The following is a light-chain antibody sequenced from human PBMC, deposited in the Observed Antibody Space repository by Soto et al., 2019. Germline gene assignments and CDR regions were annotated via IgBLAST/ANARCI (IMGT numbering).Light chain of an antibody. CDR1: NIGSKS. CDR3: QVWDSSSDLLV. Sequence: SYELTQPPSVSVAPGKTARITCGGNNIGSKSGHWYQQKPGQAPVLVIYYDSHRPSGIPERFSGSNSGNTATLTISRVEAGDEADYYCQVWDSSSDLLVFGGGTKLTVL. V-gene: IGLV3-21*04. CDR2: YDS. J-gene: IGLJ2*01.